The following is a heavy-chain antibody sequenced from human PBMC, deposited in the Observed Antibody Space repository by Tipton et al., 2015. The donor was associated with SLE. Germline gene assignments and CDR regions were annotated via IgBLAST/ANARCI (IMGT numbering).Heavy chain of an antibody. V-gene: IGHV4-38-2*01. CDR2: IYHSGST. J-gene: IGHJ4*02. CDR1: GGSFSGYY. CDR3: ARSPAPRWVSS. D-gene: IGHD4-23*01. Sequence: TLSLTCVVYGGSFSGYYWGWIRQPPGKGLEWIGSIYHSGSTYYNPSLKSRVTISVDTSKNQFSLKLSSVTAADTAVYYCARSPAPRWVSSWGQGTLVTVSS.